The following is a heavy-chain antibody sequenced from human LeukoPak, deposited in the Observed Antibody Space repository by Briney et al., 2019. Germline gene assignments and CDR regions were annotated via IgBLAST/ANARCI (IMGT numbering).Heavy chain of an antibody. J-gene: IGHJ4*02. CDR2: ISYDGSNK. CDR1: GFTFSSYG. D-gene: IGHD3-10*01. CDR3: AKDSLYYGSGSYNYLDY. Sequence: GRSLRLSCAASGFTFSSYGMHWVRQAPVKGLEWVAVISYDGSNKYYADSVKGRFTISRDNSKNTLYLQMNSLRAEDTAVYYCAKDSLYYGSGSYNYLDYWGQGTLVTVSS. V-gene: IGHV3-30*18.